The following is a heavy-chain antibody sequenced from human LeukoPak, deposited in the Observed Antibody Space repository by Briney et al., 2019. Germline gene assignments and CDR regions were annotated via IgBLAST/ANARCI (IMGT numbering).Heavy chain of an antibody. CDR1: GFTFSNSA. D-gene: IGHD2-15*01. V-gene: IGHV3-23*01. CDR2: ISGSGGST. J-gene: IGHJ4*02. CDR3: LRSGGGRASN. Sequence: GGSLRLSCAASGFTFSNSAMTWVRQAPGKGLEWVSAISGSGGSTYYAHSVKGRFTISRDNSKNTLYLQMSSLRAEDTAVYYCLRSGGGRASNWGQGTLVTVSS.